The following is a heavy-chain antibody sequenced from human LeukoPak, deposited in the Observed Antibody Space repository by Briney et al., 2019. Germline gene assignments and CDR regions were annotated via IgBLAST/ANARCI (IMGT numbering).Heavy chain of an antibody. Sequence: GGSLRLSCEVSGFTFSNYWMHWVRQAPGKGLVWVSRINGDGSGPTYADSVKGRFTISRDNAKNTLYLQMNSLRAEDTAVYYCARDFGIAARRYFDYWGQGTLVTVSS. D-gene: IGHD6-13*01. J-gene: IGHJ4*02. CDR3: ARDFGIAARRYFDY. CDR2: INGDGSGP. CDR1: GFTFSNYW. V-gene: IGHV3-74*01.